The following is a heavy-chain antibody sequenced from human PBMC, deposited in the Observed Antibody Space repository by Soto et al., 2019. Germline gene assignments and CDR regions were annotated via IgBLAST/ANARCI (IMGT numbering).Heavy chain of an antibody. Sequence: QVQLVQSGAEVKKPGSSVKVSCKASGVPFSSYAISWVRQAPGQGLEWVGGIIPIFGTANYAQKSQGRVTITADESTSTAYMELSSLTSEDTAMYYCARGSHSPGIAVAGYYYWGQGTLVTVSS. D-gene: IGHD6-19*01. CDR3: ARGSHSPGIAVAGYYY. CDR1: GVPFSSYA. V-gene: IGHV1-69*01. J-gene: IGHJ4*02. CDR2: IIPIFGTA.